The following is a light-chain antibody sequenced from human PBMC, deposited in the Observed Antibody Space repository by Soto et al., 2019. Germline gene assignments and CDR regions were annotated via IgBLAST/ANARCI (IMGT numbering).Light chain of an antibody. CDR2: RAS. V-gene: IGKV1-5*03. J-gene: IGKJ1*01. Sequence: DIQMTQSPSTLSASVGDRVIITCRASQSISSWLAWYQQKPGKAPNLLIYRASTLKSGIPSRFSGSGSGTEFTLTISSLQPDDFVTYYCQQYDRASWTFGQGTKVEIK. CDR3: QQYDRASWT. CDR1: QSISSW.